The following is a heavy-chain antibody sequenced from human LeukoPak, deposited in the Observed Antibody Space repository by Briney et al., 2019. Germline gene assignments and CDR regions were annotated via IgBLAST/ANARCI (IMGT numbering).Heavy chain of an antibody. CDR1: GGSISSGGYS. CDR2: IYHSGST. D-gene: IGHD5-18*01. J-gene: IGHJ3*01. Sequence: PSQTLSLTCAVSGGSISSGGYSWSWIQQPPGTGLEWIGYIYHSGSTYYNPSLKSRVTISVDRSKNQFSLKLSSVTAADTAVYYCASRYSYGAFDVWGQGTMVTVSS. V-gene: IGHV4-30-2*01. CDR3: ASRYSYGAFDV.